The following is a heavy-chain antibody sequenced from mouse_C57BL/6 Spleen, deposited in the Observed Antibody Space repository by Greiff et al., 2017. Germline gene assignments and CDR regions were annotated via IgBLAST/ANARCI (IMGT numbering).Heavy chain of an antibody. D-gene: IGHD1-1*01. V-gene: IGHV5-16*01. CDR1: GFTFSDYY. CDR2: INYDGSST. J-gene: IGHJ2*01. CDR3: ARDRYYYGSSYFDY. Sequence: EVHLVESEGGLVQPGSSMKLSCTASGFTFSDYYMAWVRQVPEKGLEWVANINYDGSSTYYLDSLKSRFIISRDNAKNILYLQMSSLKSEDTATYYCARDRYYYGSSYFDYWGQGTTLTVSS.